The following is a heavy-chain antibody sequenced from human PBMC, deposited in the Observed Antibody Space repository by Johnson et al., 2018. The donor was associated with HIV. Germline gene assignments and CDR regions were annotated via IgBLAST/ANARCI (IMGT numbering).Heavy chain of an antibody. J-gene: IGHJ3*02. V-gene: IGHV3-30*02. CDR3: AKAVAARPQGNDGAFDI. CDR1: GFTFSSYG. Sequence: QVQLVESGGGVVQPGGSLRLSCAASGFTFSSYGMHWVRQAPGKGLAWVAFIRYDGSNKYYADSVKGRFPISRDNSKNTLYLQMNSLRAEDTAVYYCAKAVAARPQGNDGAFDIWGQGTMVTVSS. D-gene: IGHD6-6*01. CDR2: IRYDGSNK.